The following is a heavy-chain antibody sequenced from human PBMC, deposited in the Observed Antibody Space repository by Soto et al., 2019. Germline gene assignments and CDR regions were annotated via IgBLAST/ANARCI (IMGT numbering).Heavy chain of an antibody. CDR3: STRAYDTNGYYRFDP. CDR2: INHSGRV. Sequence: SETLSLTCAVYGGSFSGHSWTWIRQSPGKGLEWIGDINHSGRVNYSPPLKSRVTISLDTSKNQFSLTLSAVTAADTAMYYCSTRAYDTNGYYRFDPWGQGTLVTVSS. D-gene: IGHD3-22*01. V-gene: IGHV4-34*01. CDR1: GGSFSGHS. J-gene: IGHJ5*01.